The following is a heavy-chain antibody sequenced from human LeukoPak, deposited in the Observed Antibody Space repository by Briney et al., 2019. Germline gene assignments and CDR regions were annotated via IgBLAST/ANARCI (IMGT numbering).Heavy chain of an antibody. CDR3: TRMYYDLRGDFVY. CDR1: GFSFNTYW. V-gene: IGHV3-74*03. D-gene: IGHD3-3*01. CDR2: INSDGSNT. J-gene: IGHJ4*02. Sequence: RPGGSLRLSCAASGFSFNTYWMHWVRQAPGKGLVWVSRINSDGSNTTYAESVKGRFTISRDNVKNTLYLQMNSLRAEDTAVYYCTRMYYDLRGDFVYWGQGMQVSVSS.